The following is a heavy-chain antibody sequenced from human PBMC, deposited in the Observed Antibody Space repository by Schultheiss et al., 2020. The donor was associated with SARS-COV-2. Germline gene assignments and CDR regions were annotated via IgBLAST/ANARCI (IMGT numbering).Heavy chain of an antibody. CDR1: GGSISSYY. V-gene: IGHV4-4*07. Sequence: SETLSLTCTVSGGSISSYYWSWIRQPPGKGLEWIGRIYTSGSTNYNPSLKSRVTISVDTSKNQFSLKLSSVTAADTAVYYCARVPVLLWFGELPHWFDPWGQGTLVTVSS. J-gene: IGHJ5*02. CDR2: IYTSGST. D-gene: IGHD3-10*01. CDR3: ARVPVLLWFGELPHWFDP.